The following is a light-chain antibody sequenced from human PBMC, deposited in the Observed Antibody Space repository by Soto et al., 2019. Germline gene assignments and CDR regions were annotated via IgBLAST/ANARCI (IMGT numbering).Light chain of an antibody. CDR1: SSDIGAYNY. J-gene: IGLJ1*01. CDR3: TSYTTSSTLSYV. V-gene: IGLV2-14*01. Sequence: QSVLTQHASVSGSPGQSITISCTGTSSDIGAYNYVSWYQQHPGRAPKLMVYEVSDRPSGVSNRFSGSKSGNSASLTISGLQAEDEADYYCTSYTTSSTLSYVFGTGTKVTVL. CDR2: EVS.